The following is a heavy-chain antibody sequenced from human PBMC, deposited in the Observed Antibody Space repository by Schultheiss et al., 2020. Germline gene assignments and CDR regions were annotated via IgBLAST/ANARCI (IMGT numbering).Heavy chain of an antibody. CDR1: GGTFSSYA. CDR2: IIPIFGTA. D-gene: IGHD6-13*01. J-gene: IGHJ6*02. V-gene: IGHV1-69*05. Sequence: SVKVSCKASGGTFSSYAISWVRQAPGQGLEWMGGIIPIFGTANYAQKFQARVTITRDTSTSTVYMELSSLRSEDTAVYYCARVRSSPDYYGMDVWGQGTTVTVSS. CDR3: ARVRSSPDYYGMDV.